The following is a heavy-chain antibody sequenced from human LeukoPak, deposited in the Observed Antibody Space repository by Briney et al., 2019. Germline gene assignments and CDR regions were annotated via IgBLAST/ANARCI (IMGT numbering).Heavy chain of an antibody. V-gene: IGHV3-23*01. CDR3: AKGVVGPTTSAFDI. CDR1: GFTFSNSA. CDR2: ISGSGGST. J-gene: IGHJ3*02. Sequence: GGSLRLSCAASGFTFSNSAMTWVRQAPGKGLEWVSGISGSGGSTYYADSVKGRFTISRDNSKNTLYLQMNSLRAEDTAVYYCAKGVVGPTTSAFDIWGQGTMVTVSS. D-gene: IGHD1-26*01.